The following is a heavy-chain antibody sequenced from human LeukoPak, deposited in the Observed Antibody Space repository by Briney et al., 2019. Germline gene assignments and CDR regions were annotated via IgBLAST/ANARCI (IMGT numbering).Heavy chain of an antibody. CDR1: GGSISIYY. CDR2: IYNSGST. V-gene: IGHV4-59*01. CDR3: VRDRELTY. D-gene: IGHD1-26*01. J-gene: IGHJ4*02. Sequence: PSETLSLTCTVSGGSISIYYWSWLRQPPGKGLEWIGYIYNSGSTIYNPSLRSRVTISVDTSKNQFSLKLNSETAADTAVYYCVRDRELTYWSQGTLVTVSS.